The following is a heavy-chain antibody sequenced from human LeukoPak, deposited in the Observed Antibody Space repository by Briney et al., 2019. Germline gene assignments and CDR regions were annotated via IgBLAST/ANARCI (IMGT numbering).Heavy chain of an antibody. CDR1: GFTFSNYD. J-gene: IGHJ4*02. V-gene: IGHV3-23*01. CDR3: AKAVVVVVAATRFDY. CDR2: ISGGGGST. D-gene: IGHD2-15*01. Sequence: GETLRLSCAASGFTFSNYDMSWVRQAPGKGLEWVSAISGGGGSTYYVDSVKGRLTISRDNSKNTLYLQMNSLRTEDTAVYYCAKAVVVVVAATRFDYWGQGILVTVSS.